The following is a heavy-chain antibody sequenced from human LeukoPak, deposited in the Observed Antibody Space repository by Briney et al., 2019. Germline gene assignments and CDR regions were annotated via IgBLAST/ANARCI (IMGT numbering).Heavy chain of an antibody. CDR3: ARVGYYSSGPFSYFDY. D-gene: IGHD3-10*01. J-gene: IGHJ4*02. Sequence: GGSLRLSCAASGFTFSRYAMHWVRQAPGKGLEWVAVISYDGSNEYYAESVKGRFTISRDSSENTLYLEMNSLRVEDTAVYHCARVGYYSSGPFSYFDYWGQGTLVTVSS. CDR2: ISYDGSNE. CDR1: GFTFSRYA. V-gene: IGHV3-30-3*01.